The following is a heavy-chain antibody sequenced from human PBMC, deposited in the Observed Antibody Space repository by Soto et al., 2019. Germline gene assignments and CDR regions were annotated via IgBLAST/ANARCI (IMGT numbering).Heavy chain of an antibody. CDR3: ARDRPGVSPVDY. D-gene: IGHD6-6*01. V-gene: IGHV1-18*01. J-gene: IGHJ4*02. CDR1: GYTFTSYG. Sequence: ASVKVSCKASGYTFTSYGINWVRQAPGQGLEWMGWISAYNGNTIYAQNLQGRVTMTTDTSTSTAYMELRSLSPDDTAVYYCARDRPGVSPVDYWGQGALVTVSS. CDR2: ISAYNGNT.